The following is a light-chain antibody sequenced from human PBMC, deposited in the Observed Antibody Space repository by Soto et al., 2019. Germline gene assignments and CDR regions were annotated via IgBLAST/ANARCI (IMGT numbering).Light chain of an antibody. V-gene: IGKV3-20*01. Sequence: LPQHPATLSWSPGEGATLSCRASQSLRSINLAWFQPKPGKAPRLLIYGTSSRATGIPARFSVSGSGTDFTITISRLEPKESAVVYCQLYGSSITFGQGTRLEI. CDR2: GTS. J-gene: IGKJ5*01. CDR1: QSLRSIN. CDR3: QLYGSSIT.